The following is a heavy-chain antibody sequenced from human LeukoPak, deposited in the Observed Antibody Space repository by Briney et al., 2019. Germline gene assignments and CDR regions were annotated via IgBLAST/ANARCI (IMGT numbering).Heavy chain of an antibody. CDR1: GFTFSGYE. D-gene: IGHD6-13*01. CDR2: ISVNGGAM. V-gene: IGHV3-48*03. J-gene: IGHJ2*01. Sequence: GGSLRLSCTASGFTFSGYEMTWVCQAPGKGLEWMSYISVNGGAMHYADSVRGRFTTSRDDAKNSLYLHMNSLRVEDTAIYYCARKTDRLGAVGRDRYFDLWGRGTLITVSS. CDR3: ARKTDRLGAVGRDRYFDL.